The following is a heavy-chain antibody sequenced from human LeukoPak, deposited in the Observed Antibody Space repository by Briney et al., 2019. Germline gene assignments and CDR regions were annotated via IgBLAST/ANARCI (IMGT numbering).Heavy chain of an antibody. CDR1: GGPFSGYY. D-gene: IGHD2-2*02. CDR2: INHSGST. CDR3: ARGRSRYCSSTSCYTEDYYYYYMDV. V-gene: IGHV4-34*01. Sequence: SETLSLTCAVYGGPFSGYYWSWIRQPPGKGLEWIGEINHSGSTNYNPSLKSRVTISVDTSKNQFSLKLSSVTAADTAVYYCARGRSRYCSSTSCYTEDYYYYYMDVWGKGTTVTVSS. J-gene: IGHJ6*03.